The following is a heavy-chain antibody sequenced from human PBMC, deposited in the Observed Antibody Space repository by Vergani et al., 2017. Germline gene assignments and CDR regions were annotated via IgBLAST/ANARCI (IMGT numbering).Heavy chain of an antibody. CDR1: GFTFSSYA. CDR2: ISGSGGST. Sequence: EVQLLESGGGLVQPGGSLRLSCAASGFTFSSYAMSWVRQAPGKGLEWVSAISGSGGSTYYADSGKGRFTISRDNSKNTLYLQMNSLRAEDTAVYYCASRDMTIFGVVIIRGDYYYGMDVWGQGTTVTVSS. J-gene: IGHJ6*02. CDR3: ASRDMTIFGVVIIRGDYYYGMDV. D-gene: IGHD3-3*01. V-gene: IGHV3-23*01.